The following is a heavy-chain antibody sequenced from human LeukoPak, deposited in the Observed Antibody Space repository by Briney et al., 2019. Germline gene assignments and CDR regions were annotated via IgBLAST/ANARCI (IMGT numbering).Heavy chain of an antibody. CDR3: ATSSRGIAAAGPGKFYYYYYYGMDV. CDR1: GYSFTSYW. Sequence: PGESLKISCKGSGYSFTSYWIGWVRQMPGKGLEWMGIIYPGDSDTRYSPSFQGQVTISADKSISTAYLQWSSLKASDTAMYYCATSSRGIAAAGPGKFYYYYYYGMDVWGQGTTVTVSS. D-gene: IGHD6-13*01. V-gene: IGHV5-51*01. CDR2: IYPGDSDT. J-gene: IGHJ6*02.